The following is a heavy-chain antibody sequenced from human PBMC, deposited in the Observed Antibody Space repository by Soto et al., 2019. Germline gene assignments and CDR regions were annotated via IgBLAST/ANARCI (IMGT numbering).Heavy chain of an antibody. CDR1: GDSFTSYW. CDR2: IYPGDSDT. V-gene: IGHV5-51*01. Sequence: GESLKISCKTSGDSFTSYWISWVRHSRVPGNSPEWMGIIYPGDSDTRYSPSFQGQVTIAVDKSISTAYLQWSSLKASDTAVYYCAKTTVRRVSGRYYFYLMDVWGQGTTVTSP. D-gene: IGHD3-10*01. CDR3: AKTTVRRVSGRYYFYLMDV. J-gene: IGHJ6*02.